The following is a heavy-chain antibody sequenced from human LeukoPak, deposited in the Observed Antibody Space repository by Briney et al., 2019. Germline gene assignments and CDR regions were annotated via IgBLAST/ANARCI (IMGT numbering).Heavy chain of an antibody. CDR3: ARGGRYCSSTSCYLGR. CDR2: ISGSGGST. D-gene: IGHD2-2*01. J-gene: IGHJ4*02. V-gene: IGHV3-23*01. CDR1: GFTFSSYA. Sequence: GGSLRLSCAASGFTFSSYAMSWVRQAPGKGLEWVSAISGSGGSTYYADSVKGRFTISRDNSKNTLYLQMNSLRAEDTAVYYCARGGRYCSSTSCYLGRWGQGTLVTVSS.